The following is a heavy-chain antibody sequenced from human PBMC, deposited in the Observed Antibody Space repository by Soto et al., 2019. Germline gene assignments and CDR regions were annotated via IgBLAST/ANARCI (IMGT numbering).Heavy chain of an antibody. V-gene: IGHV4-34*01. CDR3: ARARGYCTNGVCYPFDY. CDR2: INHSGST. D-gene: IGHD2-8*01. Sequence: QAQLQQWGAGLLKPSETLSLTCAVYGGSFSGYYWSWIRQPPGKGLEWIGEINHSGSTNYNPSLKSRVTISVDTSKNQFSLKLSSVTAADTAVYYCARARGYCTNGVCYPFDYWGQGTLVTVSS. CDR1: GGSFSGYY. J-gene: IGHJ4*02.